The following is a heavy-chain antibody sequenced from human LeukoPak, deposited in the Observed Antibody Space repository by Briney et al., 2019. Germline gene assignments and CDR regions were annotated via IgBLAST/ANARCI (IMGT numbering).Heavy chain of an antibody. V-gene: IGHV3-23*01. CDR2: ISGSGGST. CDR3: ARDKSSSWYPYWYFDL. D-gene: IGHD6-13*01. CDR1: GFTFSDYY. J-gene: IGHJ2*01. Sequence: PGGSLRLSCAASGFTFSDYYMSWVRQAPGKGLEWVSAISGSGGSTYYADSVKGRFTISRDNSKNTLYLQMNSLRAEDTAMYYCARDKSSSWYPYWYFDLWGRGTLVTVSS.